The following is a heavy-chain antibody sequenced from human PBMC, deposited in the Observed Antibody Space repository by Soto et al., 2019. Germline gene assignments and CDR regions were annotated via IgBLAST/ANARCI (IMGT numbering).Heavy chain of an antibody. CDR3: AKAGYSSSGWHFSNWFDP. CDR2: ISWNSGSI. Sequence: GGSLRLSCAASGFTFDDYAMHWVRQAPGKGLEWVSGISWNSGSIGYADSVKGRFTISRDNAKNSLYLQMNSLRAEDTALYYCAKAGYSSSGWHFSNWFDPWGQGTLVTVSS. CDR1: GFTFDDYA. J-gene: IGHJ5*02. V-gene: IGHV3-9*01. D-gene: IGHD6-19*01.